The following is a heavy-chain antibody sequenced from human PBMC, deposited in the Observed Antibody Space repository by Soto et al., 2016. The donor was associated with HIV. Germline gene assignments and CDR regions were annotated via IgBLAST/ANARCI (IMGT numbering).Heavy chain of an antibody. CDR2: ISGDGTSI. J-gene: IGHJ4*02. Sequence: DVELVESGGGIIPPGGSLKVSCKASGLKFNSYWMSWVRQVPGKGLVWVSHISGDGTSIDYADPVKGRFIISRDNAKKTVYLQMNSLTVEDTATYYCVRRVRDEYNSAGLYNYWGQGTLVTVSS. D-gene: IGHD1-1*01. CDR3: VRRVRDEYNSAGLYNY. CDR1: GLKFNSYW. V-gene: IGHV3-74*01.